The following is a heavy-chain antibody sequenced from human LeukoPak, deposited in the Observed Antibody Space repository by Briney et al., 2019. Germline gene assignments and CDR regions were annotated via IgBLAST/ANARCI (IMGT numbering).Heavy chain of an antibody. D-gene: IGHD3-10*01. V-gene: IGHV3-49*03. CDR2: IRSKASGGTT. CDR1: GFTFGDYT. J-gene: IGHJ5*02. CDR3: ARGGYLYGA. Sequence: GGSLRLSCTASGFTFGDYTMGWFRQPPGKGLEWVGFIRSKASGGTTDYAASVRGRFTISRDDSKSIAYLQLNSLKTEDTAVYYCARGGYLYGAWGQGSLVTVSS.